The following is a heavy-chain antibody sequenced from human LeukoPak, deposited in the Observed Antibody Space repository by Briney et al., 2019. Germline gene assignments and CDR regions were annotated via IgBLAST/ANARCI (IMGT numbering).Heavy chain of an antibody. J-gene: IGHJ4*02. CDR2: SIPIFGTA. CDR3: ARRAGDYSHPYDY. D-gene: IGHD3-22*01. Sequence: GASVNLSCKSSGCSFSRYAISWGRQNTGQGLEWMGGSIPIFGTANYAQKFQGRVTITADKSTSAAYLELSSLRSEDTAMYYCARRAGDYSHPYDYWGQGTLVTVSS. CDR1: GCSFSRYA. V-gene: IGHV1-69*06.